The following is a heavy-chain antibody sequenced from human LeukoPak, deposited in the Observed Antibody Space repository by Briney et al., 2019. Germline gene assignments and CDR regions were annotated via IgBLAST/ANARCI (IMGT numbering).Heavy chain of an antibody. CDR3: ARADDYGDFTFDY. D-gene: IGHD4-17*01. CDR1: GFTFSSYS. V-gene: IGHV3-21*01. J-gene: IGHJ4*02. CDR2: ISSSSGYI. Sequence: PGGSLRLSCAASGFTFSSYSMNWVRQAPGKGPEWVSSISSSSGYIYYADSVRGRFTISRDNAKNSLYLQMNSLRAEDTAVYYCARADDYGDFTFDYWGQGTLVTVSS.